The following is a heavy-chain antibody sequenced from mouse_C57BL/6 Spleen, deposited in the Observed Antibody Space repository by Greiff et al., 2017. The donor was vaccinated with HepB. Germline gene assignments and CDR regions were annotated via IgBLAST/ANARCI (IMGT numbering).Heavy chain of an antibody. CDR3: ARSSDYEFAY. CDR1: GYTFTSYW. Sequence: VQLQQPGAELVKPGASVTMSCKASGYTFTSYWLTWVKQRPGQGLEWIGDIYHGGGSNNYNEKFKSKAKLTVDTSPSTAYMQLSSLTSEDSAVYYCARSSDYEFAYWGQGTLVTVSA. J-gene: IGHJ3*01. CDR2: IYHGGGSN. D-gene: IGHD2-4*01. V-gene: IGHV1-55*01.